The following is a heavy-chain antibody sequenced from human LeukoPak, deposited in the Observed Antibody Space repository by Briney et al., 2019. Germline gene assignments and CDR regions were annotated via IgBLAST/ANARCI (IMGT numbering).Heavy chain of an antibody. Sequence: GASVKVSCKASGYTFTGYYMHWVRQAPGQGLEWMGWINPNSGGTNYAQKFQGWVTMTRDTSISTAYMELSRLRSDDTAVYYCARDLRHGIAVAGTLGYWGQGTLVTVSS. CDR1: GYTFTGYY. CDR3: ARDLRHGIAVAGTLGY. CDR2: INPNSGGT. V-gene: IGHV1-2*04. D-gene: IGHD6-19*01. J-gene: IGHJ4*02.